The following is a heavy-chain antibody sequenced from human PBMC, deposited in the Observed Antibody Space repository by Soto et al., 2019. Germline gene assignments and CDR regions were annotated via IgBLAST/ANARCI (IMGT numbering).Heavy chain of an antibody. CDR2: IYYSGST. J-gene: IGHJ6*02. CDR3: ARHIAAPGGYYYYGMDV. D-gene: IGHD6-6*01. V-gene: IGHV4-39*01. Sequence: SETLSLTCTVSGGSISSSSYYWGWIRQPPGKGLEWIGSIYYSGSTYYNPSLKSRVTISVDTSKNQFSLKLSSVTAADTAVYYCARHIAAPGGYYYYGMDVWGQGTTVTVSS. CDR1: GGSISSSSYY.